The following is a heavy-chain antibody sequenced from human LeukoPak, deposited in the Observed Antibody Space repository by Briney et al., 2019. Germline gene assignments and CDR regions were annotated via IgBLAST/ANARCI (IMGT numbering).Heavy chain of an antibody. CDR2: FDPEDGET. CDR3: APVWGSAFDI. Sequence: ASVKVSCKVSGYTLTELSMHWVRQAPGKGLEWMGGFDPEDGETIYAQKFQGRVTMTEVTSTDTAYMELSSLRSEDTAVYYCAPVWGSAFDIRGQGTMVTVSS. D-gene: IGHD7-27*01. V-gene: IGHV1-24*01. CDR1: GYTLTELS. J-gene: IGHJ3*02.